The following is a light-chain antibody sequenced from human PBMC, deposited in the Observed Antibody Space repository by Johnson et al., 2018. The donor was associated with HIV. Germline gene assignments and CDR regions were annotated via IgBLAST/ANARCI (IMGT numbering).Light chain of an antibody. CDR2: DNT. CDR3: GTWDSSLSAHV. V-gene: IGLV1-51*01. J-gene: IGLJ1*01. CDR1: SSNIGINY. Sequence: SVLTQPPSVSAAPRQQVTISCSGSSSNIGINYVSWYQQLPGTAPKLLIYDNTKRPSGIPDRFSGSKSGTSATLGITGLQTGAQADYYCGTWDSSLSAHVFGTGTKVTVL.